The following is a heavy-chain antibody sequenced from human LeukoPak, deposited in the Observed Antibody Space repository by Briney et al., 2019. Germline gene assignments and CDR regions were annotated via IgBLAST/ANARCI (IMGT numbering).Heavy chain of an antibody. Sequence: RASETLSLTCTVSGYSISSGYYWGWIRQPPGKGLEWIGSIYHSGSTYYNPSLKSRVTISVDTSKNQFSLKLSSVTAADTAVYYCARGSPEYYYDSSGWYFDYWGQGTLVTASS. CDR1: GYSISSGYY. CDR3: ARGSPEYYYDSSGWYFDY. J-gene: IGHJ4*02. CDR2: IYHSGST. V-gene: IGHV4-38-2*02. D-gene: IGHD3-22*01.